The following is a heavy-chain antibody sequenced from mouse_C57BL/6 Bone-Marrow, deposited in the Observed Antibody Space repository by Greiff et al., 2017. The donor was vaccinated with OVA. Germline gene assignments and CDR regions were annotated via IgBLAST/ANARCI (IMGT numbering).Heavy chain of an antibody. V-gene: IGHV7-3*01. CDR2: IRNKANGYTT. CDR1: GFTFTDYY. CDR3: ARYSPYYAMDY. J-gene: IGHJ4*01. Sequence: DVMLVESGGGLVQPGGSLSLSCAASGFTFTDYYMSWVRRPPGKALEWLGFIRNKANGYTTEYSASVKGRFTISRDNSQSILYLQMNALRAEDSATYYCARYSPYYAMDYWGQGTSVTVSS.